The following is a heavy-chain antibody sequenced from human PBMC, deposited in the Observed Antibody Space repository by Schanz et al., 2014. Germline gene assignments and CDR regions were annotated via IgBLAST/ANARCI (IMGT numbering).Heavy chain of an antibody. CDR3: AQARGSGSHTAGDF. CDR1: GYIFTSYY. V-gene: IGHV1-46*03. J-gene: IGHJ4*02. CDR2: INPSDGST. Sequence: QVQLVQSGAEVKKPGASVRVSCKASGYIFTSYYIHWVRQAPGQGLEWMGTINPSDGSTSYAQNFLDRVTMTRDTSTSPVYMDLTSLTSDDTAVYYCAQARGSGSHTAGDFWGQGTLVTVSS. D-gene: IGHD3-10*01.